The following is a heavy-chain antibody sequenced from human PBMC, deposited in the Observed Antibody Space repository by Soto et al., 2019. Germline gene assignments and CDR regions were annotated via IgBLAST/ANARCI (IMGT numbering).Heavy chain of an antibody. CDR1: GFTFSDYF. Sequence: QVQLVESGGGLVRPGGSLRLSCAASGFTFSDYFMAWIRKAPGKGLEWISYITGAGTTTYYVDSVKGRFTNTRDNGKNSLYLQMTNLRAEDTAVYYCASLRPGTATPSFDYWGQGTLVTVSS. V-gene: IGHV3-11*01. J-gene: IGHJ4*02. CDR2: ITGAGTTT. CDR3: ASLRPGTATPSFDY. D-gene: IGHD3-10*01.